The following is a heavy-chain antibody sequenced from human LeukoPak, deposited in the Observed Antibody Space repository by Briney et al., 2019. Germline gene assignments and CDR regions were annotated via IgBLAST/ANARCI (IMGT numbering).Heavy chain of an antibody. CDR2: INPSGGST. D-gene: IGHD3-10*01. J-gene: IGHJ4*02. V-gene: IGHV1-46*01. CDR3: ASPSYSLDYYGSGSYYPYFDY. CDR1: GYTFTSYY. Sequence: GASVKVSCKASGYTFTSYYMHWVRQAPGQGLEWMGIINPSGGSTSYAQKFQGRVTMTRDMSTSTVYMELSSLRSEDTAVYYCASPSYSLDYYGSGSYYPYFDYWGQGTLVTVSS.